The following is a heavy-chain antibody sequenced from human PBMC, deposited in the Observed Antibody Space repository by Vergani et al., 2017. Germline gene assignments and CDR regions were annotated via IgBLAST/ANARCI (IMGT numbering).Heavy chain of an antibody. CDR1: GFTFSSYW. Sequence: EVQLVESGGGLVQPGGSLRLSCAASGFTFSSYWMSWVRQAPGKGLEWVANIKQDGSEKYYVDSVKGRFTISRDNAKNSLYLQMNSLRAEGTAVYYCAREVADFWSGYFHRHFDYWGQGTLVTVSS. CDR2: IKQDGSEK. CDR3: AREVADFWSGYFHRHFDY. V-gene: IGHV3-7*01. D-gene: IGHD3-3*01. J-gene: IGHJ4*02.